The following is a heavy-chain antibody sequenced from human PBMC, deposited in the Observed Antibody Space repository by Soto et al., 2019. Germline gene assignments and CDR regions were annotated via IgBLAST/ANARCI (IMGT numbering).Heavy chain of an antibody. CDR2: IIPIFGTA. Sequence: SVKVSCKASGGTFSSYAISWVRQAPGQGLEWMGGIIPIFGTANYAQKFQGRVTITADESTSTAYMELSSLRSEDTAVYYCARDDSSSWYGGAFDIWGQGTIVTVSS. CDR3: ARDDSSSWYGGAFDI. CDR1: GGTFSSYA. J-gene: IGHJ3*02. V-gene: IGHV1-69*13. D-gene: IGHD6-13*01.